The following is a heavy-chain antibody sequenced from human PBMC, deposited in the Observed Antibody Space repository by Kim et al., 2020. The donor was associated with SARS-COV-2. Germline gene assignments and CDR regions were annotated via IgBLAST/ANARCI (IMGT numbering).Heavy chain of an antibody. CDR1: GDSISSRDYY. V-gene: IGHV4-39*07. D-gene: IGHD3-22*01. J-gene: IGHJ4*02. Sequence: SETLSLTCTVSGDSISSRDYYWGWIRQPPGKGLEWIGNIYSSGSPYYNLSLKSRVTISVDTSKKQFSLKLTSVTAADTAVYYCVRVDSRTYYYDSIGYPYYFDFWGQGTLVTVSS. CDR3: VRVDSRTYYYDSIGYPYYFDF. CDR2: IYSSGSP.